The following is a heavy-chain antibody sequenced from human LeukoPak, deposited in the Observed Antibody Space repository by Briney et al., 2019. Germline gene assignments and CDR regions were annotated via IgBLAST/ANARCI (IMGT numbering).Heavy chain of an antibody. CDR2: IYYSGST. CDR1: DGSISSSSYY. D-gene: IGHD3-9*01. CDR3: ARSGDFDWLLFDY. Sequence: WETLSLTCTVSDGSISSSSYYWGWIRQPPGKGLEWIGTIYYSGSTYYNPSLKSRVTISVDTSKNQFSLKLSSVTAADTAVYYCARSGDFDWLLFDYWGQGTLVTVSS. V-gene: IGHV4-39*01. J-gene: IGHJ4*02.